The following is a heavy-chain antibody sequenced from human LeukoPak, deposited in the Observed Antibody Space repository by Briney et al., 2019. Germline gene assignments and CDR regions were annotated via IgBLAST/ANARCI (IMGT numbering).Heavy chain of an antibody. D-gene: IGHD6-19*01. CDR1: GFTFSNNW. CDR3: ARDSGWYPVDY. CDR2: IKEDGSEK. V-gene: IGHV3-7*01. J-gene: IGHJ4*02. Sequence: PGGSLRLSCAASGFTFSNNWMTWVRQAPGKGLEWVANIKEDGSEKHYVDSVKGRFTISRDNAKNSLSLQMNSLRAEDTAVYYCARDSGWYPVDYWGQGTLVTVSS.